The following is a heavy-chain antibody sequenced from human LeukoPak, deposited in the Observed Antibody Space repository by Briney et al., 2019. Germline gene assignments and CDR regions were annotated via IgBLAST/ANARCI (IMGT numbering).Heavy chain of an antibody. CDR2: ISSSGSTI. J-gene: IGHJ4*02. V-gene: IGHV3-48*03. Sequence: GGSLRLSCAASGFTFSSYEMNWVRQAPGKGLEWVSYISSSGSTIYYADSVKGRFTISRDNAKNSLHLQMNSLRAEDTAVYYCAAGLDYYDSSGFDYWGQGTLVTVSS. D-gene: IGHD3-22*01. CDR1: GFTFSSYE. CDR3: AAGLDYYDSSGFDY.